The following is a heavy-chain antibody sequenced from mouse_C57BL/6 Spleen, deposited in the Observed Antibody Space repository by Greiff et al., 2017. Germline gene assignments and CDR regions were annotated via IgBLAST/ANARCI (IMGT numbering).Heavy chain of an antibody. Sequence: EVQRVESGGGLVKPGGSLKLSCAASGFTFSSYAMSWVRQTPEKRLEWVATISDGGSYTYYPDNVKGRFTISRDNANNNLYLQMSHLKSEDTAMYYCARDGNYFDYWGQGTTLTVSS. CDR2: ISDGGSYT. V-gene: IGHV5-4*01. J-gene: IGHJ2*01. CDR1: GFTFSSYA. CDR3: ARDGNYFDY.